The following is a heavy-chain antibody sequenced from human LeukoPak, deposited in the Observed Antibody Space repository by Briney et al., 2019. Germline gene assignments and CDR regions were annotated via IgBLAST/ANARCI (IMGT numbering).Heavy chain of an antibody. J-gene: IGHJ4*02. CDR3: ARDHGGTYYYDSSGYNLDY. Sequence: SETLSLTCTVSGYSISSGYYWGWIRQPPGKGLEWIGSIYHSGSTYYNPSLKSRVTISVDTSKNQFSLKLSSVTAADTAVYYCARDHGGTYYYDSSGYNLDYWGQGTLVTVSS. D-gene: IGHD3-22*01. CDR1: GYSISSGYY. V-gene: IGHV4-38-2*02. CDR2: IYHSGST.